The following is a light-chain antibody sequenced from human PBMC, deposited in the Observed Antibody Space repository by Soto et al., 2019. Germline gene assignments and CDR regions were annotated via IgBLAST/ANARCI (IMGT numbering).Light chain of an antibody. CDR1: SSNIGAGYD. CDR2: GNS. CDR3: QSYDSSLRG. J-gene: IGLJ1*01. Sequence: QPVLTQPPSVSGAPGQRVTISCTGSSSNIGAGYDVHWYQQLPGTAPKLLIYGNSNRPSGVPDRFSGSKSGTSASLAITGLQAEDEADYYCQSYDSSLRGFGTGTKVTVL. V-gene: IGLV1-40*01.